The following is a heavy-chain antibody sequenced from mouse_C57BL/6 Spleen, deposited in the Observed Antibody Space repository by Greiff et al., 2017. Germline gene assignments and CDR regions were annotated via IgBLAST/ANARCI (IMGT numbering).Heavy chain of an antibody. J-gene: IGHJ2*01. Sequence: VHVKQSGTVLARPGASVKMSCKTSGYTFTSYWMHWVKQRPGQGLEWIGAIYPGNSDTSYNQKFKGKAKLTAVTSASTAYMELSILTNEDSAVYYCTRSDYDGFDYWGQGTTLTVSS. CDR1: GYTFTSYW. V-gene: IGHV1-5*01. CDR3: TRSDYDGFDY. D-gene: IGHD2-4*01. CDR2: IYPGNSDT.